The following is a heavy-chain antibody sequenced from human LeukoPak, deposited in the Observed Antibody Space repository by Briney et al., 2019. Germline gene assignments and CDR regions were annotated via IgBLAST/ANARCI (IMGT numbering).Heavy chain of an antibody. D-gene: IGHD2-15*01. CDR3: ARVGGYCSGGSCYPPYYYYYYMDV. CDR2: INPNSGGT. CDR1: GYTFTGYY. V-gene: IGHV1-2*02. J-gene: IGHJ6*03. Sequence: GASVKVSCKVSGYTFTGYYMHWVRQAPGQGLEWMGWINPNSGGTNYAQKFQGRVTMTRDTSISTAYMELSRLRSDDTAVYYCARVGGYCSGGSCYPPYYYYYYMDVWGKGTTVTVSS.